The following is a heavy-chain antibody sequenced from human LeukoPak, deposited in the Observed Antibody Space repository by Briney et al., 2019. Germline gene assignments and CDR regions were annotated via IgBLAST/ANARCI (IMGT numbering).Heavy chain of an antibody. CDR1: GGSISSSNW. CDR3: ARESYDSSGTYPDY. CDR2: IYHSGST. J-gene: IGHJ4*02. V-gene: IGHV4-4*02. D-gene: IGHD3-22*01. Sequence: SGTLSFTCAVSGGSISSSNWWSWVRQPPGKGLEWIGEIYHSGSTNYNPSLKSRVTISVDKSKNQFSLELSSVTAADTAVYYCARESYDSSGTYPDYWGQGTLVTVSS.